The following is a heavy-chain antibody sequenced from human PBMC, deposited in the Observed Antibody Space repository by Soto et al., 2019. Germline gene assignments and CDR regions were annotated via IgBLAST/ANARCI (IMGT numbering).Heavy chain of an antibody. CDR1: GGSISSYY. V-gene: IGHV4-59*01. Sequence: PSETLSLTCTVSGGSISSYYWSWIRQPPGKELEWIGYIYYSGSTNYNPSLKSRVTISVDTSKNQFSLKLSSVTAADTAVYYCARDQDYYDSSGYYSVFDYWGQGTLVTVSS. CDR3: ARDQDYYDSSGYYSVFDY. CDR2: IYYSGST. D-gene: IGHD3-22*01. J-gene: IGHJ4*02.